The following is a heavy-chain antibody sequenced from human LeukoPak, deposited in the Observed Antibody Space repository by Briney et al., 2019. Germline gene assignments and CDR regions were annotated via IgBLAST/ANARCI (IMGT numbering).Heavy chain of an antibody. CDR3: ASLGGGYNGDY. D-gene: IGHD5-24*01. Sequence: KASETLSLTFTVPGGSISSSGYFWGWIRQPPGKGLEWIGSIYYSGSTYYNSSLKRRGTISIDTSKNQLSLKLSSVTTADTPVYFCASLGGGYNGDYWGRGTLVSVSS. CDR2: IYYSGST. V-gene: IGHV4-39*01. J-gene: IGHJ4*02. CDR1: GGSISSSGYF.